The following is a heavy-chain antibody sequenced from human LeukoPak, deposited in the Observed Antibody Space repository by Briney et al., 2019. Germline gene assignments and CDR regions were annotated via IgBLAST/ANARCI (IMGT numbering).Heavy chain of an antibody. Sequence: GGPLRLSCAASGFTFTDYGMHWVRQARGKGREWMAVVWSDGTNKYYADSVKGRFTISRDNSKNTVYLQMNSLRAEDTAVYYCARDHVINQAPPGFWGQGTLVTVSS. CDR3: ARDHVINQAPPGF. V-gene: IGHV3-33*01. J-gene: IGHJ4*02. D-gene: IGHD3-10*01. CDR2: VWSDGTNK. CDR1: GFTFTDYG.